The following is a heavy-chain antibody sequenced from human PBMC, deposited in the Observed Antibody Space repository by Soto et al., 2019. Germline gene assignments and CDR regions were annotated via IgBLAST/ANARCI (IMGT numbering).Heavy chain of an antibody. D-gene: IGHD3-10*01. J-gene: IGHJ5*02. CDR3: ARFFSPTVLLWFGELWTPLDP. CDR1: GYTFTSYG. Sequence: GAXVKVSCKASGYTFTSYGISWVRQAPGQGLEWMGWISAYNGNTNYAQKLQGRVTMTTDTSTSTAYMELRSLRSDDTAVYYCARFFSPTVLLWFGELWTPLDPSGQGTLVTVSS. V-gene: IGHV1-18*01. CDR2: ISAYNGNT.